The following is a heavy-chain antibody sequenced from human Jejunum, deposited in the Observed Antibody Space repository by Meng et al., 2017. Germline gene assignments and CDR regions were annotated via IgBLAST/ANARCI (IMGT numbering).Heavy chain of an antibody. CDR3: ARDWVAVAD. Sequence: EWQLGRTGVGLLQPGGSLRLSCAASGFAVSTNYMSWVRQAPGKGLEWVSVIYSGGNTYYADSVKGRFTISRDGSKNTLYLQMNSLRAEDTAVYYCARDWVAVADWGQGTLVTVSS. J-gene: IGHJ4*02. CDR2: IYSGGNT. CDR1: GFAVSTNY. V-gene: IGHV3-53*02. D-gene: IGHD6-19*01.